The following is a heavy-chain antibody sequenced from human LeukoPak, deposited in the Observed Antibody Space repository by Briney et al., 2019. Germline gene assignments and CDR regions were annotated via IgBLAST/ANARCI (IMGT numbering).Heavy chain of an antibody. CDR3: TRQELAARPGSSPFDY. CDR2: IRSKANNYAT. D-gene: IGHD6-6*01. V-gene: IGHV3-73*01. CDR1: GFTFSSYA. J-gene: IGHJ4*02. Sequence: GGSLRLSCAASGFTFSSYAMHWVRQASGEGLEWVGRIRSKANNYATAYAASVKGRFTISRDDSKNTAYLQMNSLKTEDTAVYYCTRQELAARPGSSPFDYWGQGTLVTVSS.